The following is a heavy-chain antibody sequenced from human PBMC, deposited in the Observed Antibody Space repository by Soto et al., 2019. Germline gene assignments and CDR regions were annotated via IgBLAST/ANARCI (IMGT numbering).Heavy chain of an antibody. CDR2: ISGSGGST. V-gene: IGHV3-23*01. CDR1: GFTFSSYA. Sequence: GGSLRLSCAASGFTFSSYAMSWVRQAPGKGLEWVSAISGSGGSTYYADSVKGRFTISRDNSKNTLYLQMNSLRAEDTAVYYCARVSKVVVAATYYFDYWGQGTLVTVSS. CDR3: ARVSKVVVAATYYFDY. D-gene: IGHD2-15*01. J-gene: IGHJ4*02.